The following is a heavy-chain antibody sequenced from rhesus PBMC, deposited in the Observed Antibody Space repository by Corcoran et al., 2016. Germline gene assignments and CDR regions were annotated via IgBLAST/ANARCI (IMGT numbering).Heavy chain of an antibody. CDR1: GGSVSAYYY. CDR2: IAGKGEST. D-gene: IGHD6-25*01. J-gene: IGHJ2*01. CDR3: AREAGSGSWKWWYFDL. Sequence: QVKLQQWGEGLVKPSETLSLTCAVYGGSVSAYYYWSWIRKAPGRGLAGIGNIAGKGESTNYNPSLKNRLTMSKDASKNQFSLRLSSVTAADTAVYYCAREAGSGSWKWWYFDLWGSGTPITIPS. V-gene: IGHV4-73*01.